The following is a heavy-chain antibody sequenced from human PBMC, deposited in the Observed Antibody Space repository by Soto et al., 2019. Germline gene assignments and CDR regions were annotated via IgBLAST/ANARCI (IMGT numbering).Heavy chain of an antibody. V-gene: IGHV3-74*01. CDR3: ARGSISPRHDYYGMDV. D-gene: IGHD2-2*01. CDR1: GFTFSSYW. CDR2: INSDGSST. J-gene: IGHJ6*02. Sequence: GGSLRLSCVASGFTFSSYWMHWVRQAPGKGLVWVSRINSDGSSTGYVQSVKGRITISRDNTKNTLYLQMNSLRAEDTAVYYCARGSISPRHDYYGMDVWGLGTTVTVSS.